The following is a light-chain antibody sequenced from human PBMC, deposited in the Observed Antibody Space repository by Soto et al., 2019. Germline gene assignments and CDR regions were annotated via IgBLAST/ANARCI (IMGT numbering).Light chain of an antibody. CDR1: QDVGNF. J-gene: IGKJ3*01. CDR2: DAS. Sequence: TQMTQSPSSLSASLGDRVTITCQANQDVGNFLNWYQQKPLKAPKIVIYDASNLPLGLQSRFSGSGSGTQFACPISSLQSEDVGTYYCQQYDKPRTCGPGTKVDTK. V-gene: IGKV1-33*01. CDR3: QQYDKPRT.